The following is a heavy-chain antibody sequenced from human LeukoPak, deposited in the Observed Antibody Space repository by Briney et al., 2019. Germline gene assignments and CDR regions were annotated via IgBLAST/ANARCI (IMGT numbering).Heavy chain of an antibody. CDR2: ISSSSSYI. CDR3: ARPHYSDSSGYSEVPYYFDY. J-gene: IGHJ4*02. Sequence: GSLRLSCAASGFTFSSYGMNWVRPAPGKGLEWVSSISSSSSYIYYADSVKGRFTISRDNAQNSLYLQMNSLRAEDTAVYYCARPHYSDSSGYSEVPYYFDYWGQGTLVTVSS. V-gene: IGHV3-21*01. CDR1: GFTFSSYG. D-gene: IGHD3-22*01.